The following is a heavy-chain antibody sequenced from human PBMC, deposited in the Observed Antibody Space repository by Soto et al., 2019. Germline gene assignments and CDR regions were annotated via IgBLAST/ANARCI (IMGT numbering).Heavy chain of an antibody. CDR3: AGWEYYYYSSGYGLY. Sequence: SETLSLTCTVSGGSISSYYWRWIRQPPGKGLEWIGYIYYSGSTNYNPSLKSRVTISVDTSKNQFSLKLSSVTAADTAVYYCAGWEYYYYSSGYGLYWGQGTLVTGSS. CDR1: GGSISSYY. J-gene: IGHJ4*02. CDR2: IYYSGST. D-gene: IGHD3-22*01. V-gene: IGHV4-59*01.